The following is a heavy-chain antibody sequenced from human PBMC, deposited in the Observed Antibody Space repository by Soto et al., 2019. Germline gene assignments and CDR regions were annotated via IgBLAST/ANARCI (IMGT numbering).Heavy chain of an antibody. J-gene: IGHJ1*01. CDR2: ISSSSSYI. CDR1: GFTFSSYS. V-gene: IGHV3-21*01. CDR3: AMPGDPTAAATDYFQH. Sequence: GGSLRLSCAASGFTFSSYSMNWVRQAPGKGLEWVSSISSSSSYIYYADSVKGRFTISRDNAKNSLYLQMNSPRAEDTAVYYCAMPGDPTAAATDYFQHWGQGTLVTVSA. D-gene: IGHD2-2*01.